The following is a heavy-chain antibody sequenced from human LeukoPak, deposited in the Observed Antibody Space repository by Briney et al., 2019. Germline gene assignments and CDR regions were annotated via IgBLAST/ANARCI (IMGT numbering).Heavy chain of an antibody. D-gene: IGHD6-13*01. CDR2: IRYDGSNK. V-gene: IGHV3-30*02. Sequence: GGSLRLSCAASGFTFSNYDMHWVRQAPGKGLEWVAFIRYDGSNKYYADSVKGRFTISRDNSKNTLYLQMNSLRAEDTAVYYCAKAIAAVDPYYFDYWGQGTLVTVSS. J-gene: IGHJ4*02. CDR1: GFTFSNYD. CDR3: AKAIAAVDPYYFDY.